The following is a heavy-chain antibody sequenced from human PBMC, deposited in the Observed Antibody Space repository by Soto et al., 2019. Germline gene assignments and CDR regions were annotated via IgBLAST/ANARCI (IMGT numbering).Heavy chain of an antibody. CDR2: IWDDGSNK. CDR3: ARVDGGRSPWDY. D-gene: IGHD4-17*01. J-gene: IGHJ4*02. CDR1: GFTFSSYG. Sequence: QVQLVESGGGVVQPGRSLRLSCAASGFTFSSYGMHWVRQAPGKGLEWVAVIWDDGSNKYYADSVKGRFTISRDNSKNTLYLQMNSLRAEDTAVYYCARVDGGRSPWDYWGQGTLVTVSS. V-gene: IGHV3-33*01.